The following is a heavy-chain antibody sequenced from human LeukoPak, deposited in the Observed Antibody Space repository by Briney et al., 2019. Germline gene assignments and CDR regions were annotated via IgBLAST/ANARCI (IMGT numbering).Heavy chain of an antibody. J-gene: IGHJ4*02. CDR3: AKGGSLLDY. CDR1: GFTFTTYG. CDR2: ISGSGGST. D-gene: IGHD2-15*01. V-gene: IGHV3-23*01. Sequence: GGSLRLSCSASGFTFTTYGMNWVRQAPGKGLEWVSAISGSGGSTYYADSVKGRFTISRDNSKNTLYLQMNSLRAEDTAVYYCAKGGSLLDYWGQGTLVTVSS.